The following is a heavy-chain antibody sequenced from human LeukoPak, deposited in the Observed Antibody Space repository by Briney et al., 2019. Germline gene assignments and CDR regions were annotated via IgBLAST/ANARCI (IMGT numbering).Heavy chain of an antibody. Sequence: GGSLRLSCAASGFTFDDYGMSWVRQAPGKGLEWVSGINSNGGITAYADSVKGRFTISRDNAKNSLYLQMNSLRAGDTAVYYCAKGSSGYYELYYYMDVWGKGTTVTVSS. CDR3: AKGSSGYYELYYYMDV. CDR1: GFTFDDYG. D-gene: IGHD3-22*01. CDR2: INSNGGIT. J-gene: IGHJ6*03. V-gene: IGHV3-20*04.